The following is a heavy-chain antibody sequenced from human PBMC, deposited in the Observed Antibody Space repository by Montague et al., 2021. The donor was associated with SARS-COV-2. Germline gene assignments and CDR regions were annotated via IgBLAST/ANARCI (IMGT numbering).Heavy chain of an antibody. J-gene: IGHJ6*03. CDR1: GGSFSGYY. V-gene: IGHV4-34*01. Sequence: SETLSLTCAVYGGSFSGYYWNWIRQPPGKGLEWIGEINHGGSTNYNPSLKSRLTISTDPSKNQFSLKLTSVAAADTAVYYCARLRDGVVPSPILGVGPYYSYYCMDVWGRGTTVTVSS. CDR2: INHGGST. D-gene: IGHD3-10*01. CDR3: ARLRDGVVPSPILGVGPYYSYYCMDV.